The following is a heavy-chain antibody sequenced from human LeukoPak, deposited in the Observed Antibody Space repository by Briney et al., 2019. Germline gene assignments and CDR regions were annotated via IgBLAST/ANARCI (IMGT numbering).Heavy chain of an antibody. D-gene: IGHD2-2*01. CDR1: GFTFSSYA. CDR3: ARDRGYCSSTSCFSYYYYGMDV. CDR2: ISYDGSNK. Sequence: AGGSLRLSCAASGFTFSSYAMHWVRQAPGKGLEWVAVISYDGSNKYYADSVKGRFTISRDNSKNTLYLQMNSLRDEDTAVYYCARDRGYCSSTSCFSYYYYGMDVWGQGTTVTVSS. J-gene: IGHJ6*02. V-gene: IGHV3-30*04.